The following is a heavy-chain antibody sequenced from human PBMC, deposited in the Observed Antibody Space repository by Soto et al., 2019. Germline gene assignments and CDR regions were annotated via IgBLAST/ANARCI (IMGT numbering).Heavy chain of an antibody. D-gene: IGHD2-21*02. CDR1: GGTFSSYA. CDR2: FIPIFGTA. J-gene: IGHJ6*02. V-gene: IGHV1-69*06. CDR3: ARANCRGGDCYSPPVRYYYGMDV. Sequence: SVKVSCKASGGTFSSYAISWVRQAPGQGLEWMGGFIPIFGTANYAQKFQGRVTITADKSTSTAYMELSSLRSEDTAVYYCARANCRGGDCYSPPVRYYYGMDVWGQGTTVTVSS.